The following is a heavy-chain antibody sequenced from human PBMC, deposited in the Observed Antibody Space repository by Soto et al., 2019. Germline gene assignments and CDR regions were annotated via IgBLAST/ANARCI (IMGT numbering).Heavy chain of an antibody. V-gene: IGHV3-33*01. D-gene: IGHD3-10*01. CDR1: GFTLSSYG. Sequence: QVQLVESGGGVVQPGRSLRLSCAASGFTLSSYGMHWVRQAPGKGLEWVAVIWYDGSNKYYADSVKGRFTISRDNSKNTLYLQMNSLRAEDTAVYYCARDPSMVRGVRALGGMDVWGQGTTVTVSS. J-gene: IGHJ6*02. CDR2: IWYDGSNK. CDR3: ARDPSMVRGVRALGGMDV.